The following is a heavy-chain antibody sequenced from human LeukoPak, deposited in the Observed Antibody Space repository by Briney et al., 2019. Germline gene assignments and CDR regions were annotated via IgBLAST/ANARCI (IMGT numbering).Heavy chain of an antibody. J-gene: IGHJ6*03. D-gene: IGHD2-15*01. V-gene: IGHV4-59*01. Sequence: PPETLSLTCTVSGGSISSYYWSWIRQPPGKGLEWIGNIFHIGSTNYNPSLKSRLTISVDKSKNQFSLNLNSVTTADTAVYYCARGGLGYYYYMDVWGRGTTVTVSS. CDR1: GGSISSYY. CDR2: IFHIGST. CDR3: ARGGLGYYYYMDV.